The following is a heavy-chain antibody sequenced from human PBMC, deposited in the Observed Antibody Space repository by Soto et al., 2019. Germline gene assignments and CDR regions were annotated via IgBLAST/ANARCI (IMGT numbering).Heavy chain of an antibody. CDR3: ARGRYGIAAAGRAYDY. CDR2: INHSGST. Sequence: PSETLSLTCTVSGGSISGYYWSWIRQPPGKGLEWIGEINHSGSTNYNPSLKSRVTISVDTSKNQFSLKLSSVTAADTAVYYCARGRYGIAAAGRAYDYWGQGTLVTVSS. V-gene: IGHV4-59*12. CDR1: GGSISGYY. J-gene: IGHJ4*02. D-gene: IGHD6-13*01.